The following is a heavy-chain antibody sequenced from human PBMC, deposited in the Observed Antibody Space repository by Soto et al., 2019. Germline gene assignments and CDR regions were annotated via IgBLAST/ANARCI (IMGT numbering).Heavy chain of an antibody. V-gene: IGHV1-8*01. Sequence: QVQLVQSGAEVKKPGASVKVSCKASGYTFTSYDINWVRQATGQGLEWMGWMNPNSGNTGYAQKFQGRVTMTRNTSRSTAYMELSRLRSEDMAVYYCAGEGYSYGYASFDYWGQGTLVTVSS. CDR1: GYTFTSYD. D-gene: IGHD5-18*01. CDR3: AGEGYSYGYASFDY. J-gene: IGHJ4*02. CDR2: MNPNSGNT.